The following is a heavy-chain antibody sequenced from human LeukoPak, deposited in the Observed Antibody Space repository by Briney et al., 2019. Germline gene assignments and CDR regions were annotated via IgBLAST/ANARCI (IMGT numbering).Heavy chain of an antibody. D-gene: IGHD3-10*01. V-gene: IGHV3-21*04. J-gene: IGHJ6*03. Sequence: GGSLRLSCAASGFTFSSYSMNWVRQAPGKGLEWVSSINSSSSYIYYADSVKGRFTISRDNAKNSLYLQMNSLRAEDTAVYYCARDLRPVVRGYYYYYYMDVWGKGTTVSISS. CDR1: GFTFSSYS. CDR3: ARDLRPVVRGYYYYYYMDV. CDR2: INSSSSYI.